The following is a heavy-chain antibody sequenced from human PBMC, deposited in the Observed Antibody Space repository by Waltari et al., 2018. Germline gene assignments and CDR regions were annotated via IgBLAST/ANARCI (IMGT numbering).Heavy chain of an antibody. CDR2: IIPVFRSE. Sequence: QVQLVQSGAEVKKPGSSVKVSCKASGGTFSNYAITWVRQAPGQGLEWMGGIIPVFRSENYAQNFLDRVTITADESTSTAYMELMGLTSDDTAVYYCARPRTTVGTGLWNDGLQIWGQGTLVTVSS. D-gene: IGHD1-1*01. J-gene: IGHJ3*02. V-gene: IGHV1-69*01. CDR3: ARPRTTVGTGLWNDGLQI. CDR1: GGTFSNYA.